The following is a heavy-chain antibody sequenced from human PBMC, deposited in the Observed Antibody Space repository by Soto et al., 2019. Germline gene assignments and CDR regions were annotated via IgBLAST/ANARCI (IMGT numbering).Heavy chain of an antibody. J-gene: IGHJ4*02. CDR1: GFTFSSYS. Sequence: EVQLVESGGGLVQPGGSLRLSCAASGFTFSSYSMNWVRQAPGKGLEWVSYISSSSSTIYYADSVKGRFTISRDNAKNSLYLQMNSLRDEDTAVYYCARVGYHFWSGPPEPNYWGQGTLVTVSS. CDR2: ISSSSSTI. CDR3: ARVGYHFWSGPPEPNY. D-gene: IGHD3-3*01. V-gene: IGHV3-48*02.